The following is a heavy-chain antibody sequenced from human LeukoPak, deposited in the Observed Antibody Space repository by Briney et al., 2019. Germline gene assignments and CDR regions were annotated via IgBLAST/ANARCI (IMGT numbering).Heavy chain of an antibody. Sequence: GGSLRLSCAASGFTFSTYGMNWVRQAPGKGLEWVSSISSTSISIYFADSVKGRFTVSRDNAKNSLYLQMNSLRTEDTAVYYCARSYTVADQLDYWGQGTLVTVSS. V-gene: IGHV3-21*01. CDR1: GFTFSTYG. CDR2: ISSTSISI. J-gene: IGHJ4*02. CDR3: ARSYTVADQLDY. D-gene: IGHD2-2*01.